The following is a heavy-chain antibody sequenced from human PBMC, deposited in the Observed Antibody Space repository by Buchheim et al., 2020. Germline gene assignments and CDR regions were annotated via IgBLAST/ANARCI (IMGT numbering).Heavy chain of an antibody. CDR3: ARDYDSDKSGVVYYFDY. CDR2: IAWDDDK. V-gene: IGHV2-70*15. J-gene: IGHJ4*02. Sequence: QVTLRESGPALVKPTQTLTLTCTFSGFSLSTSGMCVSWIRQPPGKALEWLARIAWDDDKYYSTSLKTRLTISKDTSKNQVVLTMTNMDPVDTATYYCARDYDSDKSGVVYYFDYWGQGTL. CDR1: GFSLSTSGMC. D-gene: IGHD3-22*01.